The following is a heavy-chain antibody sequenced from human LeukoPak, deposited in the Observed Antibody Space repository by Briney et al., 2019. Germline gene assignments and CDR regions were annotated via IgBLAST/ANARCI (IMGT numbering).Heavy chain of an antibody. CDR1: GYTFTGCY. J-gene: IGHJ6*03. Sequence: GASVKVSCKASGYTFTGCYMYWVRHAPGQGLGWMGWINPNSGGTNYAQKFQGRVTMTRDTSISTAYMEVSRLRPDDTAVYYCARGRLGSSSSGYYYYMDVWGKGTTVTVSS. D-gene: IGHD6-6*01. V-gene: IGHV1-2*02. CDR3: ARGRLGSSSSGYYYYMDV. CDR2: INPNSGGT.